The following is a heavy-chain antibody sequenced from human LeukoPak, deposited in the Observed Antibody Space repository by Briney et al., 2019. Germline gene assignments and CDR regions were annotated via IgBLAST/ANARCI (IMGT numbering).Heavy chain of an antibody. Sequence: SETLSLTCTVSGGSISSSSYYWGWIRQPPGKGLEWIGSIYYSGSTYYNPSLKSRVTISVDTSKNQFSLKLSSVTAADTAVYYCARAHSSGYLRVYYMDVWGKGTTVTVSS. CDR3: ARAHSSGYLRVYYMDV. V-gene: IGHV4-39*07. CDR1: GGSISSSSYY. CDR2: IYYSGST. J-gene: IGHJ6*03. D-gene: IGHD3-22*01.